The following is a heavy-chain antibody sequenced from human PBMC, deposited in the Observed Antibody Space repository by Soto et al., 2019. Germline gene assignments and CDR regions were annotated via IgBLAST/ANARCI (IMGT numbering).Heavy chain of an antibody. CDR1: GYSFTSLD. CDR3: RRGVSAAVDY. J-gene: IGHJ4*01. CDR2: VHPRTVKT. Sequence: QVQLVQSGAEVREPGASVKVSCKASGYSFTSLDINWVRQTAGQGLEWMGWVHPRTVKTGYAQKFQGRVTMTRDTSIDTVATELTTLTPDESACYKRRRGVSAAVDYWGQGALGSVS. D-gene: IGHD6-19*01. V-gene: IGHV1-8*01.